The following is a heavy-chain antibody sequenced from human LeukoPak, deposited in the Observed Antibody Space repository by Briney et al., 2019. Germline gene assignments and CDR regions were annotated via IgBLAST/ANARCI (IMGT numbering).Heavy chain of an antibody. CDR3: AREDSGSYYGYYFDY. CDR2: MYYGGSS. V-gene: IGHV4-39*01. Sequence: DPSETLSLTCTVSGGSIAGTTYYWDWIRQPPGKGLEWIGSMYYGGSSYYNPSLKSRVTISVDTSKNQFSLKLTSVTAADTAVYYCAREDSGSYYGYYFDYWGRGTLVTVSS. J-gene: IGHJ4*02. D-gene: IGHD1-26*01. CDR1: GGSIAGTTYY.